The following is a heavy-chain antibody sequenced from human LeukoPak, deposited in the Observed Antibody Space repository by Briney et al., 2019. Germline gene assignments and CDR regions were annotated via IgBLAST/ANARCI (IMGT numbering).Heavy chain of an antibody. V-gene: IGHV3-7*01. CDR3: ARDELGEPTYYFDY. D-gene: IGHD3-10*01. J-gene: IGHJ4*02. CDR2: IKPGGNEE. Sequence: GSLKLSCAASGFTFNNYWMTWVRQGPGKGLEWVANIKPGGNEEYYVDSVKGRFTISRDNVKNSLYLQMNSLRAEDTAVYYCARDELGEPTYYFDYWGQGTLVTVSS. CDR1: GFTFNNYW.